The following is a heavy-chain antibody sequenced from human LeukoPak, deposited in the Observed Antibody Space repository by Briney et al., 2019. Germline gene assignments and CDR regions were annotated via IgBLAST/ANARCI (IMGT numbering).Heavy chain of an antibody. CDR2: IRSKAYGGTT. V-gene: IGHV3-49*04. J-gene: IGHJ4*02. Sequence: PGRSLRLSCTASGFTFGDYAMSWVRQAPGKGLEWVGFIRSKAYGGTTEYAASVKGRFTISRVDSKSIAYLQMNSLKTEDTAVYYCTQTKIRFLEWFIFDYWGQGTLVTVSS. D-gene: IGHD3-3*01. CDR3: TQTKIRFLEWFIFDY. CDR1: GFTFGDYA.